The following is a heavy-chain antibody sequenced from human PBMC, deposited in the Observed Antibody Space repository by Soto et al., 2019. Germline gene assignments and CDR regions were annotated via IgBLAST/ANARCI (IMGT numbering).Heavy chain of an antibody. CDR2: IIPMFGTA. CDR1: GGTFNTFA. D-gene: IGHD7-27*01. CDR3: ARGTGDYFDY. V-gene: IGHV1-69*01. Sequence: QVQLVQSGAEVKKPGSSVKVSCMASGGTFNTFAISWVRQAPGQGLECMGGIIPMFGTAHYAQKIQGRVTITADESTRTVYMELSSLRSEDTAVYYCARGTGDYFDYWGQGTLVTVSS. J-gene: IGHJ4*02.